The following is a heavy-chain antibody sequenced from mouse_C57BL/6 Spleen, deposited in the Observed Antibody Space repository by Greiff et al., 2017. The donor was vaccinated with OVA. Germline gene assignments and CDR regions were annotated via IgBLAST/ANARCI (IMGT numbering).Heavy chain of an antibody. CDR2: IHPNSGST. Sequence: QVQLQQPGAELVKPGASVKLSCKASGYTFTSYWMHWVKQRPGQGLEWIGMIHPNSGSTNYNEKFKSKATLTVDKSSSTAYMQLSSLTSEDSAVYYCARRDDGYYASADYWGQGTTLTVSS. J-gene: IGHJ2*01. CDR3: ARRDDGYYASADY. CDR1: GYTFTSYW. V-gene: IGHV1-64*01. D-gene: IGHD2-3*01.